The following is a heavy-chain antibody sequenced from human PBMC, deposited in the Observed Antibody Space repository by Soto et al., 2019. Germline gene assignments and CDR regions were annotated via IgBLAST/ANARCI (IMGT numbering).Heavy chain of an antibody. Sequence: QVQLVESGGGVVQPGRSLRLSCAASGFTFSSYAMHWVRQAPGKGLEWVAVISYDGSNKYYADSVKGRFTISRDNSKNTLYLQMNSLRAEDTAVYYCARDFLDYWGQGTLVTVSS. CDR1: GFTFSSYA. V-gene: IGHV3-30-3*01. D-gene: IGHD3-3*01. CDR2: ISYDGSNK. J-gene: IGHJ4*02. CDR3: ARDFLDY.